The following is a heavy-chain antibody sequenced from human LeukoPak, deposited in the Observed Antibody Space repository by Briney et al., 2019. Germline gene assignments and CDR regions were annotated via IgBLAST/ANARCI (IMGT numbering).Heavy chain of an antibody. D-gene: IGHD2-15*01. J-gene: IGHJ4*02. CDR3: ARAPGAALD. CDR2: TYYSGST. Sequence: ASETLSLTCTVSGGSISSYYWSWIRQPPGKGLEWIGYTYYSGSTYYNPSLKSRVTISVDTSKNQFSLKLSSVTAADTAVYYCARAPGAALDWGQGTLVTVSS. V-gene: IGHV4-59*12. CDR1: GGSISSYY.